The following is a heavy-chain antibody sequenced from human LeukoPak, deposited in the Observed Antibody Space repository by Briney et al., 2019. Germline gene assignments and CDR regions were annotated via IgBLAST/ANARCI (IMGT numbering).Heavy chain of an antibody. D-gene: IGHD3-9*01. Sequence: ASVKVSCKASGYTFTGYYMHWVRQAPGQGLEWMGWINPNNGGTNYAQKFQGRVTMTRDTSISTAYMELSRLRSDDTAVYYCARDRSSNFDWLLPMYYFDYWGQGTLVTVSS. J-gene: IGHJ4*02. CDR2: INPNNGGT. CDR1: GYTFTGYY. CDR3: ARDRSSNFDWLLPMYYFDY. V-gene: IGHV1-2*02.